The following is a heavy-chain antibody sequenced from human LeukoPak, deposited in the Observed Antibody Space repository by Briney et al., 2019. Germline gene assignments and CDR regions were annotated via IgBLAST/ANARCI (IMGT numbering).Heavy chain of an antibody. Sequence: GGSLRLSCVAPGFAFSSYAMNWVRQAPGKGLEWVSVIYSGGSTYYADSVKGRSTISRDNSKNTLYLQMNSLRVEDTAVYYCAREGHSYAHGSFDYWGQGTLVTVSS. CDR3: AREGHSYAHGSFDY. V-gene: IGHV3-66*01. CDR2: IYSGGST. CDR1: GFAFSSYA. J-gene: IGHJ4*02. D-gene: IGHD5-18*01.